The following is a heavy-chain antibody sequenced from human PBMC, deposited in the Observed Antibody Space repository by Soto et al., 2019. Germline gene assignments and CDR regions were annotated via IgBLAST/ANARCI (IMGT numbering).Heavy chain of an antibody. Sequence: ASVKVSCKASGGTFSSYAISWVRQAPGQGHEWMGGIIPIFGTANYAQKFQGRVTITADESTSTAYMELSSLRSEDTAVYYCASFPTVTPQPYSYYYGMDVWGQGTTVTVSS. CDR1: GGTFSSYA. CDR3: ASFPTVTPQPYSYYYGMDV. J-gene: IGHJ6*02. D-gene: IGHD4-17*01. V-gene: IGHV1-69*13. CDR2: IIPIFGTA.